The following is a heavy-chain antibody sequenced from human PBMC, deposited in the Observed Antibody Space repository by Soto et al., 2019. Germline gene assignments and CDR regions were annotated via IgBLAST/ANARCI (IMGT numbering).Heavy chain of an antibody. Sequence: QVHLEESGGGVAQPGTSLRRSCVASGFTFSSYGMHWVRQAPGKGLEWVAVIPNTENKKYYADSAKGRFIISIDNSQNTLFVQRDRLMSEETAMYYFASTVGGRVRGASDIWGQGTMVSVS. J-gene: IGHJ3*02. D-gene: IGHD6-19*01. CDR2: IPNTENKK. CDR1: GFTFSSYG. CDR3: ASTVGGRVRGASDI. V-gene: IGHV3-30-3*01.